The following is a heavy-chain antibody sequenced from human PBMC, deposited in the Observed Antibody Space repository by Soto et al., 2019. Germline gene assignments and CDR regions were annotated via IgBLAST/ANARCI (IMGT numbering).Heavy chain of an antibody. CDR1: GFTFSSYA. CDR2: ISYDGSNK. D-gene: IGHD3-22*01. CDR3: ARSYYDDSSGYWARGYYYGLDV. V-gene: IGHV3-30-3*01. J-gene: IGHJ6*02. Sequence: PGGSLRLSCADSGFTFSSYAMHWVRQAPGKGLEWVAVISYDGSNKYYADSVKGRFTISRDNSKNTLYLQMNSLRAEDTAVYYCARSYYDDSSGYWARGYYYGLDVWGQGTTVAVSS.